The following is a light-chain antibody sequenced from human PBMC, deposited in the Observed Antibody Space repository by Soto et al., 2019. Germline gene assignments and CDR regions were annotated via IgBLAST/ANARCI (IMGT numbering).Light chain of an antibody. CDR2: AIS. J-gene: IGKJ5*01. V-gene: IGKV1-39*01. CDR1: QSISRY. Sequence: DLQTTQLPSSFSAAVGDIVTITWRASQSISRYLNWYQQKPGKAPKLLIYAISNLQGGVPSRFSGSGSGTDFTLTISSLQPEDFATYYGQQSYNTPITFGQGTRLEIK. CDR3: QQSYNTPIT.